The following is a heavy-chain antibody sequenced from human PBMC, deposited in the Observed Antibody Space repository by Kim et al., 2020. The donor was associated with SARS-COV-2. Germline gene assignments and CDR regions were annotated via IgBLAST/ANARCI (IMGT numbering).Heavy chain of an antibody. CDR3: ARDRYGGAGSYFDY. J-gene: IGHJ4*02. D-gene: IGHD6-13*01. V-gene: IGHV3-33*01. CDR2: IWCDGSNT. CDR1: GFTFSNYG. Sequence: GGSLRLSCAASGFTFSNYGLHWIRQTPGKGLEWVSSIWCDGSNTYYADSVKGRFTVSRDNSRNTVYLQMNSLRGEDTAVYYCARDRYGGAGSYFDYWGQGILVTVSS.